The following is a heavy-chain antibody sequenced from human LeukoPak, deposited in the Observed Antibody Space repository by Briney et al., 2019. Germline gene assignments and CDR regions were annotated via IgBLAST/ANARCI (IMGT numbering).Heavy chain of an antibody. CDR3: ARDLAAAGYFDY. D-gene: IGHD6-13*01. V-gene: IGHV4-39*07. CDR1: GGSISSSTYY. CDR2: IYCSGST. J-gene: IGHJ4*02. Sequence: SETLSLTCTVSGGSISSSTYYWGWIRQPPGKGLEWIGSIYCSGSTYYNPSLKSRVTISVDTSKNQFSLKLSSVAAADTAVYYCARDLAAAGYFDYWGQGTLVTVSS.